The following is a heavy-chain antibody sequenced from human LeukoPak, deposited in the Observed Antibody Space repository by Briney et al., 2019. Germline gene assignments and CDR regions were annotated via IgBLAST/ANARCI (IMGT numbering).Heavy chain of an antibody. CDR3: ARQYYDSTGYYYFDY. V-gene: IGHV4-39*01. D-gene: IGHD3-22*01. Sequence: SETLSLTCTVSGDSITGSSYYWGWIRQPPGKGLEWIGSMYYSGSTYSNPSLKSRVTISADTSKNQFSLKLKSVTAADTAGYYCARQYYDSTGYYYFDYWGQGTLVTVSS. CDR1: GDSITGSSYY. CDR2: MYYSGST. J-gene: IGHJ4*02.